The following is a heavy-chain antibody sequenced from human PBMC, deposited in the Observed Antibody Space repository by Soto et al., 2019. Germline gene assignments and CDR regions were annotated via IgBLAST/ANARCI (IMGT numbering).Heavy chain of an antibody. CDR3: ARAPYEDYAVPEPTYLVS. V-gene: IGHV1-69*01. Sequence: QVQLVQSGTEVKKPGSSVKVSCKASGGTFSTLAVSWVRQAPGQGLEWMGGIIPIFGRPVYAQKFQGRVTSTADESTSIVYMELSSLSSVDTAVYYCARAPYEDYAVPEPTYLVSWGQGTLVTVSS. CDR1: GGTFSTLA. CDR2: IIPIFGRP. J-gene: IGHJ5*02. D-gene: IGHD4-17*01.